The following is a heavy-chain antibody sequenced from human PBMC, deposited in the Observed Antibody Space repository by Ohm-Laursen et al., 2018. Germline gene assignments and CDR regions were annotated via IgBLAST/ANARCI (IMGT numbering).Heavy chain of an antibody. Sequence: SLRLSCTASGFTFSSYGMHWVRQAPGKGLEWVAVISHDGTNKYYADSVKGRLTISRDNSKNTLYLQMNTLRTEDTAVYYCAKAQPPQFVTYGMDVWGQGTTVTVSS. J-gene: IGHJ6*02. D-gene: IGHD6-6*01. V-gene: IGHV3-30*18. CDR1: GFTFSSYG. CDR2: ISHDGTNK. CDR3: AKAQPPQFVTYGMDV.